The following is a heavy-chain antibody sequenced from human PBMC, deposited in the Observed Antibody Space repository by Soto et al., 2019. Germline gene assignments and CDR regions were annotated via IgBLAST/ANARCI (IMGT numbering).Heavy chain of an antibody. CDR3: ARVYSYGMDV. D-gene: IGHD2-8*01. Sequence: GGSLRLSCAGSGFKFADYALAWVRQAPGKGLEWVSYISSSGSPKYYADSVKGRFTISRDNAKNSLYLQMNSLRDEDTAVYYCARVYSYGMDVWGQGTTVTVSS. V-gene: IGHV3-48*02. CDR2: ISSSGSPK. J-gene: IGHJ6*02. CDR1: GFKFADYA.